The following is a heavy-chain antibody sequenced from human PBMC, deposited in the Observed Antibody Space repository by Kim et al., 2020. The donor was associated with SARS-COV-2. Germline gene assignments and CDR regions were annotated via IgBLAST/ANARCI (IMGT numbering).Heavy chain of an antibody. CDR3: ARDYITMVQVDILLYGMDV. D-gene: IGHD3-10*01. V-gene: IGHV4-59*13. Sequence: SETLSLTCTVSGGSISSYYWSWIRQPPGKGLEWIGYIYYSGSTNYNPSLKSRVTISVDTSKNQFSLKLSSLTAVDTAVYYGARDYITMVQVDILLYGMDV. J-gene: IGHJ6*01. CDR1: GGSISSYY. CDR2: IYYSGST.